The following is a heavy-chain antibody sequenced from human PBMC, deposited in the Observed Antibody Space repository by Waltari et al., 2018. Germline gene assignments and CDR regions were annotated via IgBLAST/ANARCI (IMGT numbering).Heavy chain of an antibody. CDR2: SNHSGST. D-gene: IGHD3-9*01. J-gene: IGHJ4*02. V-gene: IGHV4-34*01. CDR1: GGSFRCSY. CDR3: ARDRIRYFDWLLARNHFDY. Sequence: QVQLQPWGAGLLKPSETLSLTCAVYGGSFRCSYWSLVRQPPGNGLEWIGESNHSGSTNYNPSLKSRVTISVDTSKNQFSLKLSSVTAADTAVYYCARDRIRYFDWLLARNHFDYWGQGTLVTVSS.